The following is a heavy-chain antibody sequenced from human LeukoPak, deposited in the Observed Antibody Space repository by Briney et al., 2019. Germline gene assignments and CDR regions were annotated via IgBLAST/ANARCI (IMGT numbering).Heavy chain of an antibody. CDR3: AKPKLDNYYYCSGFRFDY. J-gene: IGHJ4*02. CDR2: ISASGGST. Sequence: PGGSLRLSCAASGFTFSSYAMHWVRQAPGKGLEWMSPISASGGSTYYADTVKGRFTISRDTSKNTVYMQLNRLRAEDTAVYYCAKPKLDNYYYCSGFRFDYWGQGAMV. V-gene: IGHV3-23*01. CDR1: GFTFSSYA. D-gene: IGHD3-22*01.